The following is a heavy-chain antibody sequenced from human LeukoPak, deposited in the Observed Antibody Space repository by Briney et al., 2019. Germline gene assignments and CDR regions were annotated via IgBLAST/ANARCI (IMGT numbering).Heavy chain of an antibody. J-gene: IGHJ4*02. CDR2: FDPEDGET. Sequence: ASVKVSCKVSGYTLTELSMHWVRQAPGKGLEWMGGFDPEDGETIYAQKFQGRVTMTEDTSTDTAYMELSSLRSEDTAVYYCALRGYSGYDWSYYSDYWGQGTLVTVSS. CDR3: ALRGYSGYDWSYYSDY. D-gene: IGHD5-12*01. V-gene: IGHV1-24*01. CDR1: GYTLTELS.